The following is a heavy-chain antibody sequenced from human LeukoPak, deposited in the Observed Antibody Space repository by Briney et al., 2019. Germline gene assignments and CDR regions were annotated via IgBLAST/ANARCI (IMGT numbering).Heavy chain of an antibody. Sequence: SVKVSCKASGYTFTGYYMHWVRQAPGQGLEWMGGIIPIFGTANYAQKFQGRVTITADESTSTAYMELSSLRSEDTAVYYCARVPGWLQFPPWFDPWGQGTLVTVSS. D-gene: IGHD5-24*01. CDR1: GYTFTGYY. CDR2: IIPIFGTA. J-gene: IGHJ5*02. CDR3: ARVPGWLQFPPWFDP. V-gene: IGHV1-69*13.